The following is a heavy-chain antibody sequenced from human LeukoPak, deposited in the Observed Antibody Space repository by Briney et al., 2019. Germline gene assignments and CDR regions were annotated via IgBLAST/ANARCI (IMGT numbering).Heavy chain of an antibody. CDR1: GFTFSSYA. V-gene: IGHV3-23*01. CDR2: ISGSGGST. D-gene: IGHD3-22*01. Sequence: GGSLRLSCAASGFTFSSYAMSWVRQAPGKGLEWVSAISGSGGSTYYADSVKGRFTISRDNSKNTLYLQMNSLRAEDTAVYYCAKDHDSSGYYYYYFDYWGQGTLVTVSS. J-gene: IGHJ4*02. CDR3: AKDHDSSGYYYYYFDY.